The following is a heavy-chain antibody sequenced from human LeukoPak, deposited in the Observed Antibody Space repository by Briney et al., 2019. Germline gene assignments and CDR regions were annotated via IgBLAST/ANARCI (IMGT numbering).Heavy chain of an antibody. J-gene: IGHJ6*03. CDR3: ARTVYYYYMDV. V-gene: IGHV4-39*07. CDR2: IYYSGST. Sequence: SETLSLTCTVSGGSISSGSYYWSWIRQPAGKGLEWIGSIYYSGSTYYNPSLKSRVTISVDTSKNQFSLKLSSVTAADTAVYYCARTVYYYYMDVWGKGTTVTVSS. CDR1: GGSISSGSYY.